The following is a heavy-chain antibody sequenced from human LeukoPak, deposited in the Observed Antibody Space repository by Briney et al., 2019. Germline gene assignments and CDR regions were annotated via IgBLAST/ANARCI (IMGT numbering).Heavy chain of an antibody. CDR3: AKDRGLWGSYRYPTFFDY. CDR1: GFTFSSYA. D-gene: IGHD3-16*02. J-gene: IGHJ4*01. Sequence: GGSLRLSCVSSGFTFSSYAMSWVRQAPGKGLECVSTLSASGGTTYYADSVKGRFTISRDNSKNTLYLQTTGLRAEDTAVYYCAKDRGLWGSYRYPTFFDYWGHGALVTVSS. CDR2: LSASGGTT. V-gene: IGHV3-23*01.